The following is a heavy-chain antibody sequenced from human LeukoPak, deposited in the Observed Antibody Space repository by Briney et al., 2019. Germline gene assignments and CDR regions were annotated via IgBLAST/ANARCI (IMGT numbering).Heavy chain of an antibody. Sequence: GESLKISCQGSGYSFTSYWLGWVRQMPGKGLEWMGIIYPGDSDTRYSPSFQGQVTISADKSISTAYLQWSSLKASDTAMYYCARHYLGYCSSTSCYTPHFDYWGQGTLVTVSS. CDR2: IYPGDSDT. V-gene: IGHV5-51*01. D-gene: IGHD2-2*02. CDR1: GYSFTSYW. J-gene: IGHJ4*02. CDR3: ARHYLGYCSSTSCYTPHFDY.